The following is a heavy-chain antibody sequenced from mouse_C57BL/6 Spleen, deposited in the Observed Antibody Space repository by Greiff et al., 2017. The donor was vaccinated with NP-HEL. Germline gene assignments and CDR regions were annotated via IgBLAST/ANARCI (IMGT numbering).Heavy chain of an antibody. CDR3: ARSLYGSEGYYLDY. CDR2: IYPGSGST. J-gene: IGHJ2*01. Sequence: QVQLQQPGAELVKPGASVKMSCKASGYTFTSYWITWVKQRPGQGLEWIGDIYPGSGSTNYNEKFKSKATLTVDTSSSTAYMQLSSLTSEDSAVYYCARSLYGSEGYYLDYWGQGTTLTVSS. CDR1: GYTFTSYW. D-gene: IGHD1-1*01. V-gene: IGHV1-55*01.